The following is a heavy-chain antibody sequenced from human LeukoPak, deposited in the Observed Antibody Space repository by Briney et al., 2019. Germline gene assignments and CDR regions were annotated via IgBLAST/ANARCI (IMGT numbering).Heavy chain of an antibody. CDR3: ADPPNADY. CDR1: GLTFSRYA. CDR2: IGGSDGRT. Sequence: GGSLRLSCAASGLTFSRYAMSWVRQAPGKGLEWVSSIGGSDGRTYYAKSVMGRFTISRDNSKNTLSLQMNSLRVEDTAVYFCADPPNADYWGQGTLVTVSS. V-gene: IGHV3-23*01. J-gene: IGHJ4*02. D-gene: IGHD4/OR15-4a*01.